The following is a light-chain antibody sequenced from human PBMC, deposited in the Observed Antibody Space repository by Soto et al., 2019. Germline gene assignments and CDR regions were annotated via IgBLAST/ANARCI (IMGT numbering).Light chain of an antibody. CDR1: QGISSY. Sequence: AIRMTQSPSSLSASTGDRVTITCRASQGISSYLAWYQQKPGKAPKLLIYAASTLQSGVPSRFSGSGSGTEFTLIISSLQSEDSAVYYCQQYNSWLWTFGQGTKVDIK. CDR2: AAS. CDR3: QQYNSWLWT. V-gene: IGKV1-8*01. J-gene: IGKJ1*01.